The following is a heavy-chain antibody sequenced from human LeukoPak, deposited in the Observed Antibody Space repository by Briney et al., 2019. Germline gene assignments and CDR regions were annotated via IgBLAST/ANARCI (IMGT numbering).Heavy chain of an antibody. CDR3: ASGLYYDILTGSLGAFDI. Sequence: GESLKISRKGSGYSFTSYWISWVRQMPGKGLEWMGRIDPSDSYTNYSPSFQGHVTISADKSISTAYLQWSSLKASDTAMYYCASGLYYDILTGSLGAFDIWGQGTMVTVSS. J-gene: IGHJ3*02. V-gene: IGHV5-10-1*01. CDR2: IDPSDSYT. CDR1: GYSFTSYW. D-gene: IGHD3-9*01.